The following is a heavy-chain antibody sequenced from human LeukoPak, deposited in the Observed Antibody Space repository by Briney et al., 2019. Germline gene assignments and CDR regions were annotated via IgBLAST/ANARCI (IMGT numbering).Heavy chain of an antibody. D-gene: IGHD6-6*01. V-gene: IGHV3-49*03. J-gene: IGHJ6*03. CDR1: GFTFGDYA. CDR3: TKGVEYSSSSRNDYYYYYMDV. CDR2: IRSKAYGGTT. Sequence: GGSLRLSCTASGFTFGDYAMSWFRQAPGKGLEWVGFIRSKAYGGTTEYAASVKGRFTISRDDSKSIAYLQMNSLKTEDTAVYYCTKGVEYSSSSRNDYYYYYMDVWGKGTTVTVSS.